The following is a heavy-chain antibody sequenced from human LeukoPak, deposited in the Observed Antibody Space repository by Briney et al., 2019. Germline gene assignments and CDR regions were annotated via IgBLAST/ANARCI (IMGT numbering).Heavy chain of an antibody. J-gene: IGHJ3*02. CDR3: ARGSAGRSVFDI. D-gene: IGHD6-13*01. Sequence: GASLRLSCAASGFIFRNYAMSWVRQAPGKGLEWVSAITGSGDSTYYADSVKGRFTISRDNSKNTLYVEMNTLRAEDTAVYYCARGSAGRSVFDIWGQGTMVTVSS. CDR1: GFIFRNYA. CDR2: ITGSGDST. V-gene: IGHV3-23*01.